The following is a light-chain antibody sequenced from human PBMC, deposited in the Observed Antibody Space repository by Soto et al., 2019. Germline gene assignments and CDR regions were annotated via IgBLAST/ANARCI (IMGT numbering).Light chain of an antibody. J-gene: IGKJ1*01. CDR3: HKYGSSLWT. CDR1: QSVSSSY. Sequence: EIVLTQSPGTLSLSPGERATLSCRASQSVSSSYLAWYQQKPGQAPRLLIYGASSRATGIPERFSGSGSGTDFTLTISRLEPEDFALYYCHKYGSSLWTFGKGTKVEIK. V-gene: IGKV3-20*01. CDR2: GAS.